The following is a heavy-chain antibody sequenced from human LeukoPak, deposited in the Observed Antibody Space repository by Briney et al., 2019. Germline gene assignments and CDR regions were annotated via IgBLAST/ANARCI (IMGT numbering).Heavy chain of an antibody. CDR2: ISGGGVTT. J-gene: IGHJ6*02. Sequence: PGGSLRISCVGSGFTSIAYALTWARQAPGKGLEWVSGISGGGVTTYYADSVKGRFTISRDNSKNTLYLQMNSLRADDTAIYYCARNQQLGGHSYYYYGMDVWGQGTTVTVSS. CDR3: ARNQQLGGHSYYYYGMDV. D-gene: IGHD3-16*01. V-gene: IGHV3-23*01. CDR1: GFTSIAYA.